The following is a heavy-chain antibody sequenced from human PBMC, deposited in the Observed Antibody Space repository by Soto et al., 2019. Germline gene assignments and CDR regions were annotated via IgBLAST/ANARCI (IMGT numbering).Heavy chain of an antibody. V-gene: IGHV3-33*01. Sequence: GGSLRLSCAASGFTFSSYGMHWVCQAPGKGLEWVAVIWYDGSNKYYADSVKGRFTISRDNSKNTLYLQMNSLRAEDTAVYYCARAGFRAPSYYGMDVWGQGTTVTVSS. CDR3: ARAGFRAPSYYGMDV. CDR1: GFTFSSYG. J-gene: IGHJ6*02. D-gene: IGHD1-26*01. CDR2: IWYDGSNK.